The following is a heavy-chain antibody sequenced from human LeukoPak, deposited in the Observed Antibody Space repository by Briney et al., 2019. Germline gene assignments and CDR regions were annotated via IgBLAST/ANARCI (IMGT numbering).Heavy chain of an antibody. V-gene: IGHV4-34*01. Sequence: SETLSLICAVYGGPFSGYYWSWIRQPPGKGLEWIGEINHSGSTNYYPSLKSRVTISVDTSKDQFSLQLSSVTAADTAVYYCARGGAAPRKPYDFWSGYYERVVRDYYYYAMDVWGQGTTVTVSS. CDR2: INHSGST. CDR1: GGPFSGYY. D-gene: IGHD3-3*01. J-gene: IGHJ6*02. CDR3: ARGGAAPRKPYDFWSGYYERVVRDYYYYAMDV.